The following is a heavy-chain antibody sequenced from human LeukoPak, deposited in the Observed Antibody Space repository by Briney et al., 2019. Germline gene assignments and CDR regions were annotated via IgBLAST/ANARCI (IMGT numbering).Heavy chain of an antibody. D-gene: IGHD6-13*01. CDR1: GYTFTSYG. CDR2: ISAYNGNT. J-gene: IGHJ3*02. Sequence: ASVKVSCKASGYTFTSYGISWVRQAPGQGLEWMGWISAYNGNTNYAQKLQGRVTMTTDTSTSTAYMELRSLRSDDTAVYYCARDLYSSSWHDAFDIWGQGTMVTVSS. CDR3: ARDLYSSSWHDAFDI. V-gene: IGHV1-18*01.